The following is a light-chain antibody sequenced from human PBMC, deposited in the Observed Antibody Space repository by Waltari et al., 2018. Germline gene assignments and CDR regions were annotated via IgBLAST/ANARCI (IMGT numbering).Light chain of an antibody. CDR2: AVS. Sequence: DIQMTQSPSSLSASVGDRVTITCRASQDIWDYLGWFQKKPGKAPKSLIYAVSSLQSGVPSTFSGSGSGTDFTLTINSLQPEDFATYYCQQYNSYPWTFGQGTKVEIK. CDR1: QDIWDY. J-gene: IGKJ1*01. V-gene: IGKV1-16*01. CDR3: QQYNSYPWT.